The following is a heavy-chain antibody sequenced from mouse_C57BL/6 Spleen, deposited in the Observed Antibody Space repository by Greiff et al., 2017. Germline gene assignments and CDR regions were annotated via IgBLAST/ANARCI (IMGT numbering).Heavy chain of an antibody. CDR1: GYTFTDYN. Sequence: EVKLQQSGPELVKPGASVKMSCKASGYTFTDYNMHWVKQSHGKSLEWIGYINPNNGGTSYNQKFKGKATLTVNKSSSTAYMELRSLTSEDSAVYYCARDEVYYYGSSYGYYFDYWGQGTTLTVSS. D-gene: IGHD1-1*01. CDR3: ARDEVYYYGSSYGYYFDY. J-gene: IGHJ2*01. V-gene: IGHV1-22*01. CDR2: INPNNGGT.